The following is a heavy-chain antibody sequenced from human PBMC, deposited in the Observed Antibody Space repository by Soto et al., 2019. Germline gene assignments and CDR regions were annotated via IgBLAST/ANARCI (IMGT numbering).Heavy chain of an antibody. V-gene: IGHV3-73*02. CDR3: TSASTSVGYYYYYGMDV. J-gene: IGHJ6*02. D-gene: IGHD1-26*01. CDR1: GFTFSGSA. CDR2: IRSKANSYAT. Sequence: EVQLVESGGGLVQPGGTLKLSCAASGFTFSGSAMHWVRQASGKGLEWVGRIRSKANSYATAYAASVKGRFTISRDDSMNTAYLQMNSLKTADTAVYYCTSASTSVGYYYYYGMDVWGQGTTVTVSS.